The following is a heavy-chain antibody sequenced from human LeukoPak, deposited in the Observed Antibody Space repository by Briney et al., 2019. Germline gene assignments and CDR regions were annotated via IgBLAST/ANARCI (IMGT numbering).Heavy chain of an antibody. D-gene: IGHD3-22*01. CDR3: ARGPNYDSSGYYRTKSPFDP. CDR2: INHSGST. J-gene: IGHJ5*02. Sequence: GSLRLSCAASGFTVSSNYMSWIRQPPGKGLEWIGEINHSGSTNYNPSLKSRVTISVDTSKNQFSLKLSSVTAADTAVYYCARGPNYDSSGYYRTKSPFDPWGQGTLVTVSS. CDR1: GFTVSSNY. V-gene: IGHV4-34*01.